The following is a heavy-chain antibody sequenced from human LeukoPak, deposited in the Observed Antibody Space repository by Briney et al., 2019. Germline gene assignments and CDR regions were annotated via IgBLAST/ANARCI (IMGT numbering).Heavy chain of an antibody. Sequence: PSETLSLTCAVSGYSISSGYYWGWIRQPPGKGLEWIGSIYHSGSTYYNPSLKSRVTISVDTSKNQFSLKLSSVTAADTAVYYCARVNGDYEEYHMDVWGKGTTVTVSS. J-gene: IGHJ6*03. CDR3: ARVNGDYEEYHMDV. D-gene: IGHD4-17*01. V-gene: IGHV4-38-2*01. CDR1: GYSISSGYY. CDR2: IYHSGST.